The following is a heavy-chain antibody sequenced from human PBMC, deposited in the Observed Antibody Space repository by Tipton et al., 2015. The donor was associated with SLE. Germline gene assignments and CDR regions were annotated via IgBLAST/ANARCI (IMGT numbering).Heavy chain of an antibody. V-gene: IGHV3-23*03. D-gene: IGHD3-22*01. CDR2: IYSCGST. CDR1: GFTFSSYA. J-gene: IGHJ3*02. CDR3: AKTLVVDAFDI. Sequence: SLRLSCAASGFTFSSYAMSWVRQAPGKGLEWVSVIYSCGSTYYADSVKGRFTISRDNSKNTLYLQMNSLRAEDTAVYYCAKTLVVDAFDIWGQGTMVTVSS.